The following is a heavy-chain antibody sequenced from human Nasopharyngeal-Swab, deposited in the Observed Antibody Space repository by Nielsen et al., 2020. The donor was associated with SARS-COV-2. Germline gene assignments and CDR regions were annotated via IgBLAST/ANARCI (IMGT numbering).Heavy chain of an antibody. CDR3: AILEGNGSGSP. CDR1: GFTVSSNY. J-gene: IGHJ5*02. CDR2: IYTGGST. D-gene: IGHD3-10*01. Sequence: GESLKISCAASGFTVSSNYMNWVRQAPGKGLEWVSVIYTGGSTYYADSEKGRFTISRDNSKNTLYLQMNSLRAEDTAVYYCAILEGNGSGSPWGQGTLVTVSS. V-gene: IGHV3-66*01.